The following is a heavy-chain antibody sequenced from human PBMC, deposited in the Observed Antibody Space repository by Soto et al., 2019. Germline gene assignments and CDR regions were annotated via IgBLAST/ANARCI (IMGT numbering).Heavy chain of an antibody. CDR2: ISAYNGNT. D-gene: IGHD6-13*01. CDR3: ARAGIAAAGRGSGYNWFDP. J-gene: IGHJ5*02. CDR1: GYTFTSYG. V-gene: IGHV1-18*01. Sequence: ASVKVSCKASGYTFTSYGISWVRQAPGQGLEWMGWISAYNGNTNYAQKLQGRVTMTTDTSTSTAYMELRSLRSDDTAVYYCARAGIAAAGRGSGYNWFDPWGQGTLVTVS.